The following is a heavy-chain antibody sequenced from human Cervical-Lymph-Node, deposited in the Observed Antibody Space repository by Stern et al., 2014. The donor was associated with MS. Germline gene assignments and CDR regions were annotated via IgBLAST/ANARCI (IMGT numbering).Heavy chain of an antibody. CDR2: MDTNTGSP. CDR3: AILQGTGGDS. J-gene: IGHJ4*02. D-gene: IGHD2-8*02. Sequence: QVQLVQSGSEVLTPGAPVRVSCRASGYTFSTYPLNWVRQATGQGLEWLGWMDTNTGSPTYAQAFTGQYVFSLDTPVSTAFLHISRLKAEDTAVYYCAILQGTGGDSWGQGTLVTVSS. CDR1: GYTFSTYP. V-gene: IGHV7-4-1*02.